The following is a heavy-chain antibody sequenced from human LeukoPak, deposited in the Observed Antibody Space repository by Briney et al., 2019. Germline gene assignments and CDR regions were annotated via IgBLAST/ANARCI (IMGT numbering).Heavy chain of an antibody. CDR3: ARRSSSWPHFDY. V-gene: IGHV4-59*04. D-gene: IGHD6-13*01. Sequence: SETLSLTCTVSGGSISSYYWSWIRQPPGKGLEWIGYIYYSGSTYYNPSLKSRVTISVDTSKNQFSLKLSSVTAADTAVYYCARRSSSWPHFDYWGQGTLVTVSS. CDR2: IYYSGST. J-gene: IGHJ4*02. CDR1: GGSISSYY.